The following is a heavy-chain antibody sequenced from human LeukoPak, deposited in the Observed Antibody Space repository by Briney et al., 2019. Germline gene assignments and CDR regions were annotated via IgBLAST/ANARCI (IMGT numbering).Heavy chain of an antibody. V-gene: IGHV5-51*01. CDR1: GYSYTSYW. CDR2: IYPGDSDT. Sequence: GESLQISCPGSGYSYTSYWIGWVRQMPAQGLEWMGIIYPGDSDTRYSPSFQGQVTISADKSISTAYLQWSSLKASDTAMYYCARRQDWFDPWGQGTLVTVSS. J-gene: IGHJ5*02. CDR3: ARRQDWFDP.